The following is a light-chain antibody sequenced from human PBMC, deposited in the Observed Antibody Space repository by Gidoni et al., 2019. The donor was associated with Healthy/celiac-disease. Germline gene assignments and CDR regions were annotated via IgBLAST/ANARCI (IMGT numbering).Light chain of an antibody. J-gene: IGKJ3*01. CDR2: AAS. CDR1: QCIGSY. Sequence: DIQMTQSPSSLSASVGDRITITCRASQCIGSYLAWYQQKPGKVPKLLIYAASTLKSRVPSGFSSSGSATDFTLTISSLQPEDVATYYCQKYSSAPFTFXPXTKVDIK. V-gene: IGKV1-27*01. CDR3: QKYSSAPFT.